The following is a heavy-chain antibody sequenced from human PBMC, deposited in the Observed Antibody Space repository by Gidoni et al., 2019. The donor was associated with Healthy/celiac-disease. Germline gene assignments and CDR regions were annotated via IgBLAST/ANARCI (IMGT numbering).Heavy chain of an antibody. CDR3: AKGIGIAAAGGAFDY. J-gene: IGHJ4*02. CDR1: GLTLSSYA. Sequence: EVQLLESGGGLVQPGGSLRLSCAASGLTLSSYAMSWVRQAPGKGLEWVSAISGSGGSTYYADSVKGRFTISRDNSKNTLYLQMNSLRAEDTAVYYCAKGIGIAAAGGAFDYWGQGTLVTVSS. V-gene: IGHV3-23*01. D-gene: IGHD6-13*01. CDR2: ISGSGGST.